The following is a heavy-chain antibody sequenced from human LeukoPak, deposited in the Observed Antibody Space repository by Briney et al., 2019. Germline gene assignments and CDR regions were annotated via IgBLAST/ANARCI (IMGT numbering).Heavy chain of an antibody. CDR1: GFTFSSYS. CDR3: AKSDRGYCGGGHCYTLDY. CDR2: ISSSSSTI. D-gene: IGHD2-15*01. J-gene: IGHJ4*02. Sequence: RTGGSLRLSCAASGFTFSSYSMNWVRQAPGKGLEWVSYISSSSSTIYCADSVKGRFTISRDNAKNSLYLQMNSLRAEDTAVYYCAKSDRGYCGGGHCYTLDYWGQGTLVTVSS. V-gene: IGHV3-48*01.